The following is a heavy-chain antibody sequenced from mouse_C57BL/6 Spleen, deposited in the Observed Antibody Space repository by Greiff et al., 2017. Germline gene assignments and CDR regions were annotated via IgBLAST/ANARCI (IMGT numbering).Heavy chain of an antibody. CDR2: ISGGGGNT. V-gene: IGHV5-9*01. Sequence: EVKLMESGGGLVKPGGSLKLSCAASGFTFSSYTMSWVRQTPEKRLEWVATISGGGGNTYYPDSVKGRFTISRDNAKNTMYLQMSSLRSEDTALYYCARRGYYYGSSRDYAMDYWGQGTSVTVSS. J-gene: IGHJ4*01. CDR1: GFTFSSYT. D-gene: IGHD1-1*01. CDR3: ARRGYYYGSSRDYAMDY.